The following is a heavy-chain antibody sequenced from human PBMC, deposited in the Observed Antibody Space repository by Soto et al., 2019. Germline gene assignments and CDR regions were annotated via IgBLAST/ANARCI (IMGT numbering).Heavy chain of an antibody. J-gene: IGHJ4*02. V-gene: IGHV3-23*01. CDR2: VSIGGRT. CDR1: GLTFRSYA. CDR3: AKRRGAGGHFDY. D-gene: IGHD2-15*01. Sequence: DVQLFESGGGLVQPEGSLRLPCADAGLTFRSYAMGWVRKGPGKGLEWVAVVSIGGRTHYADSARGRFTIPRDNSQNSLALQMTSLADEANAVYFCAKRRGAGGHFDYWGQGALVTVS.